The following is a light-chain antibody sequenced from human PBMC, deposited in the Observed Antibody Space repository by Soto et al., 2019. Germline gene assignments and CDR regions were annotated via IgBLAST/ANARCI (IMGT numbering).Light chain of an antibody. J-gene: IGKJ2*01. CDR3: QXXXKSSYT. CDR1: QRITGW. V-gene: IGKV1-5*03. Sequence: DIQMTQSPSTLSASIGDRVTITCRASQRITGWLAWYQQKPGKAPKFLNFKASALPSGVPSRFSGGGSGTEFTLTISSXXPXDXATXXXQXXXKSSYTFGQGTRVEV. CDR2: KAS.